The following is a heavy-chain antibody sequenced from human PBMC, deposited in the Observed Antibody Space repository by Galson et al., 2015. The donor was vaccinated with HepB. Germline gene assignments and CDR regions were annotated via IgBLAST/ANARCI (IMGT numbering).Heavy chain of an antibody. CDR1: GFTFSSYW. CDR3: ARGGRVVPAAITY. D-gene: IGHD2-2*01. J-gene: IGHJ4*02. V-gene: IGHV3-74*01. CDR2: INSDGSST. Sequence: SLRLSCAASGFTFSSYWMHWVRQAPGKGLVWVSRINSDGSSTSYADSVKGRFTISRDNAKNTLYLQMNSLRAEDTAVYYCARGGRVVPAAITYWGQGTLVTVSS.